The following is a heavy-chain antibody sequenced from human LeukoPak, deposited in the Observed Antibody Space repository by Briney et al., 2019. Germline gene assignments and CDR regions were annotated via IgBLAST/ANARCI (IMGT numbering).Heavy chain of an antibody. V-gene: IGHV4-59*01. Sequence: SETPPLICTVSCGSISSYYWSWILQHPGKGLEWLGNAYYSGSTSYNPALKSRVTISVDTSNNQFSLKLSSVTAADTAVYYCAREGMAAGFARFPIFNYWGQGTLVTVSS. D-gene: IGHD6-13*01. CDR3: AREGMAAGFARFPIFNY. CDR1: CGSISSYY. CDR2: AYYSGST. J-gene: IGHJ4*02.